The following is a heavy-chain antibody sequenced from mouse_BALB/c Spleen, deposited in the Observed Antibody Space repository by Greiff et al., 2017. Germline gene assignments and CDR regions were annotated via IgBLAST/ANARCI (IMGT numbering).Heavy chain of an antibody. D-gene: IGHD2-10*02. CDR2: INPGSGGT. J-gene: IGHJ1*01. CDR3: ARGTGYGNFWYFDV. Sequence: QVQLKQSGAELVRPGTSVKVSCKASGYAFTNYLIEWVKQRPGQGLEWIGVINPGSGGTNYNEKFKGKATLTADKSSSTAYMQLSSLTSDDSAVYFCARGTGYGNFWYFDVWGAGTTVTVSS. CDR1: GYAFTNYL. V-gene: IGHV1-54*01.